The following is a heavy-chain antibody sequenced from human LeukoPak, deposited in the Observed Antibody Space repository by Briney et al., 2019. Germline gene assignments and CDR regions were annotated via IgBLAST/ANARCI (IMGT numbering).Heavy chain of an antibody. Sequence: ASVKVSCKASGYTFTDYYMHWVRQAPGQGLEWVGWINPNSGGTNYAQKFQGRVTMTRDTSISTAYMELSRLRSDDTAVYYCARVPGITGTLNYWGQGTLVTVSS. D-gene: IGHD1-7*01. J-gene: IGHJ4*02. CDR3: ARVPGITGTLNY. CDR2: INPNSGGT. V-gene: IGHV1-2*02. CDR1: GYTFTDYY.